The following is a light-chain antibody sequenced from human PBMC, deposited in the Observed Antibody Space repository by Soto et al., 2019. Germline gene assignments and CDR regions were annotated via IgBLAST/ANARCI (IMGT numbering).Light chain of an antibody. Sequence: DIQMTQSPSTLSASVGDRVTITYRASQSISNWLAWYQQKPGKAPKLLIYKASSLESGVPSRFSGSGSGTEFTLTISSLQPDDFATYYCQQYNSQGTFGQGTKVEIK. CDR3: QQYNSQGT. CDR1: QSISNW. J-gene: IGKJ1*01. V-gene: IGKV1-5*03. CDR2: KAS.